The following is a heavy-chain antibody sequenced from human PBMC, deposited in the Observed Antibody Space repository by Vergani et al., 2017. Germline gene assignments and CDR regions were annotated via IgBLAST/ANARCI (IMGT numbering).Heavy chain of an antibody. CDR1: GGSISSSSYY. CDR3: AKGEVGATGWGGY. D-gene: IGHD1-26*01. CDR2: IYYSGST. J-gene: IGHJ4*02. Sequence: QLQLQESGPGLVKPSETLSLTCTVSGGSISSSSYYWGWIRQPPGKGLEWIGSIYYSGSTYYNPSLKSRVTISVDTSKNQFSLKLSSVTAADTAVYYCAKGEVGATGWGGYWGQGTLVTVSS. V-gene: IGHV4-39*07.